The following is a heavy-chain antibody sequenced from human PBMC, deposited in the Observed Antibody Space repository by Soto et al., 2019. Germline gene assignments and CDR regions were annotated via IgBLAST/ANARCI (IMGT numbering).Heavy chain of an antibody. V-gene: IGHV3-9*01. Sequence: EVQLVESGGGLVQPGRSLRLSCAASGFTFDDYAMHWVRQAPGKGLEWVSGISWNSGSIGYADSVKGRFTFSRDNAKNSLYLQMHSLRAEDTALYYCAKASTGIAAAEPDYWGQGTLVTVSS. CDR3: AKASTGIAAAEPDY. CDR2: ISWNSGSI. CDR1: GFTFDDYA. D-gene: IGHD6-13*01. J-gene: IGHJ4*02.